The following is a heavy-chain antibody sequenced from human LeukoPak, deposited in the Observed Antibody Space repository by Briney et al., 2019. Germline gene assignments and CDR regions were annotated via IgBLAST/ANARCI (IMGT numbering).Heavy chain of an antibody. D-gene: IGHD6-13*01. Sequence: ASVKVSCRASGYTFTSYDINWVRQATGQGLEWMGWMNPNSGNTGYAQKFQGRVTMTRNTSISTAYMELSSLRSEDTAVYYCARRVGSSWYSAYYYYYMDVWGKGTTVTDSS. CDR1: GYTFTSYD. CDR3: ARRVGSSWYSAYYYYYMDV. V-gene: IGHV1-8*01. CDR2: MNPNSGNT. J-gene: IGHJ6*03.